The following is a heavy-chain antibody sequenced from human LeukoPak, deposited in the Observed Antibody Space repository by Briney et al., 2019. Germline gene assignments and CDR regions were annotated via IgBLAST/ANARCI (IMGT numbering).Heavy chain of an antibody. CDR1: GYTFTSYG. Sequence: GASVTVSCKASGYTFTSYGTSWVRQAPGQGLEWMGWISAYNGNTNYAQKLQGRVTMTTDTSTSTAYMELRSLRSDDTAVYYCARDYYGSGNYYYGMDVWGQGTTVTVSS. V-gene: IGHV1-18*01. CDR2: ISAYNGNT. CDR3: ARDYYGSGNYYYGMDV. D-gene: IGHD3-10*01. J-gene: IGHJ6*02.